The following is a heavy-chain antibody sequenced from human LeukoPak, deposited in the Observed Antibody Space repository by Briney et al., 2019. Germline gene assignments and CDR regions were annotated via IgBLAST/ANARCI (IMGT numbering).Heavy chain of an antibody. Sequence: GGSLILSCAASGFTFRNAWMTWVRQAPGKGLEWVGRIKSKTDGGTTDYAAPVKGRFTISRDDSKNTLYLQMNSLRAEDTAVYYCTRDITLTRGGRSDYWGQGTLVTVSA. J-gene: IGHJ4*02. CDR2: IKSKTDGGTT. CDR1: GFTFRNAW. V-gene: IGHV3-15*05. CDR3: TRDITLTRGGRSDY. D-gene: IGHD3-10*01.